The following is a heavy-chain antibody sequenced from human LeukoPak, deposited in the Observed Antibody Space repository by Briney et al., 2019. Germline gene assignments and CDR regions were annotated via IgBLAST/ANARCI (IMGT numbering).Heavy chain of an antibody. CDR3: ARDPLYDSSGSYVDY. CDR1: GYTFTSYG. J-gene: IGHJ4*02. D-gene: IGHD3-22*01. Sequence: PGASVKVSCKASGYTFTSYGISWVRQAPGQGLEWMGWISAYNGNTNYAQKLQGRVTMTTDTSTSTAYMELSSLRSEDTAVYYCARDPLYDSSGSYVDYWGQGTLVTVSS. V-gene: IGHV1-18*01. CDR2: ISAYNGNT.